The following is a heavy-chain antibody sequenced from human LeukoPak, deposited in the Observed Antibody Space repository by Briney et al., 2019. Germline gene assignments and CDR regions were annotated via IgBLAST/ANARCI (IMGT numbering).Heavy chain of an antibody. D-gene: IGHD1-26*01. CDR2: IYSGGST. CDR3: ARGGSYLSAFDI. J-gene: IGHJ3*02. V-gene: IGHV3-53*01. CDR1: GFTVSSNY. Sequence: PGGSLRLSCAASGFTVSSNYMSWVRQAPGKGLEWGSIIYSGGSTFYADSVKGRFTISRDNSKKTLYLQMNSLRAEDTAMYYCARGGSYLSAFDIWGQGTMVTVSS.